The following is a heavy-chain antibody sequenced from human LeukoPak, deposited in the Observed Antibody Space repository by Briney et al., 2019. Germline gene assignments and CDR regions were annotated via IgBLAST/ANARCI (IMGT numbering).Heavy chain of an antibody. D-gene: IGHD4-11*01. CDR2: IGTPGDT. CDR3: ARALPLQGLDY. Sequence: GGSLRLSCAASGFTFSSYDMHWVRHPTGKGLEWVSAIGTPGDTYYPGSVKGRFTISREDAKNSLYLQMNSLRAGDTAVYYCARALPLQGLDYWGQGTLVTVSS. CDR1: GFTFSSYD. J-gene: IGHJ4*02. V-gene: IGHV3-13*01.